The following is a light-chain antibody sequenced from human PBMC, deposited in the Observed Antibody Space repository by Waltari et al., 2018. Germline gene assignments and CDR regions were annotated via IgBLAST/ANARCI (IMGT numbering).Light chain of an antibody. CDR1: QRVNTW. Sequence: DIQMTPSPSTLSASIGDRATTSCRASQRVNTWLSWYQQKPGKAPKLLIYKASNLQTGVPSRFSGSGSGTKFTLTISSLQPDDFATYYCQQYNTFPYNFGEGTTLEIK. V-gene: IGKV1-5*03. CDR2: KAS. J-gene: IGKJ2*01. CDR3: QQYNTFPYN.